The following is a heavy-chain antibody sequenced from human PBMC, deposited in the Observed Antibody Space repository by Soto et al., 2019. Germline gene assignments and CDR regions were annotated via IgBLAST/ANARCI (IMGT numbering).Heavy chain of an antibody. D-gene: IGHD5-18*01. J-gene: IGHJ6*02. CDR2: IIPIFGTA. CDR3: ARKGSGYGYSYYYYGMDV. CDR1: GGTFSSYA. Sequence: ASVKVSCKASGGTFSSYAISWVRQAPGQGLEWMGGIIPIFGTANYAQKFQGRVTITADESTSTAYMELSSLRSEDTAVYYCARKGSGYGYSYYYYGMDVWGQGTTVTVSS. V-gene: IGHV1-69*13.